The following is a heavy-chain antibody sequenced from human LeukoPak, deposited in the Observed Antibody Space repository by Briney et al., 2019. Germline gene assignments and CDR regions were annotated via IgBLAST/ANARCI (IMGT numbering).Heavy chain of an antibody. J-gene: IGHJ4*02. D-gene: IGHD5-18*01. CDR1: GGSFSGYY. Sequence: SETLSLTCAVYGGSFSGYYWSWIRQPPGKGLEWIGEINHSGSTNCNPSLKSRVTISVDTSKNQFSLKLSSVTAADTAVYYCARGGGYSYGFVDYWGQGTLVTVSS. CDR3: ARGGGYSYGFVDY. CDR2: INHSGST. V-gene: IGHV4-34*01.